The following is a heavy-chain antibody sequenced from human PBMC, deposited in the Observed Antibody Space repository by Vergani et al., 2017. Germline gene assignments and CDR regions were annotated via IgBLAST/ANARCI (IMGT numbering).Heavy chain of an antibody. CDR3: AKPLYSSGWYGNY. D-gene: IGHD6-19*01. V-gene: IGHV3-21*01. CDR1: GFTFSSYS. CDR2: ISSSSSYI. J-gene: IGHJ4*02. Sequence: EVQLVESGGGLVKPGGSLRLSCAASGFTFSSYSMNWVRQAPGKGLEWVSSISSSSSYIYYADSVKGRFTISRDNAKNSLYLQMNSLRAEDTAVYYCAKPLYSSGWYGNYWGQGTLVTVSS.